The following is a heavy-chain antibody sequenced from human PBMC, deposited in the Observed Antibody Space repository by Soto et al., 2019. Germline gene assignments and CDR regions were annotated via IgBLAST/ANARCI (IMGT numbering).Heavy chain of an antibody. Sequence: PSETLSLTCAVYGGFVSSGTYYWSWIRQPPGKGLEWIGDMNYSGGTYYNPSLKSRVTISVDTSKNQFSLKLSSVTAADTAVYYCARDHHGSPENWFDPWGQGTLVTVSS. CDR3: ARDHHGSPENWFDP. CDR2: MNYSGGT. D-gene: IGHD6-13*01. V-gene: IGHV4-31*11. CDR1: GGFVSSGTYY. J-gene: IGHJ5*02.